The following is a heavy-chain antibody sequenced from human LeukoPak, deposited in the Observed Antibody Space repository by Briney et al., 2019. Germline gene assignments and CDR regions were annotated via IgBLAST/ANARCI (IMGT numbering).Heavy chain of an antibody. D-gene: IGHD3-22*01. V-gene: IGHV4-34*01. Sequence: SETLSLTCAVYGGSFSGYHWTWIRQSPGKGLEWIGDINPSGSTYYNPSLKSRLTISVDASKNQFSLKLRSVTAADTAVYYCARGRHDITMIVVVMTSVSYYLDVWGKGTTVTVS. CDR2: INPSGST. CDR1: GGSFSGYH. CDR3: ARGRHDITMIVVVMTSVSYYLDV. J-gene: IGHJ6*03.